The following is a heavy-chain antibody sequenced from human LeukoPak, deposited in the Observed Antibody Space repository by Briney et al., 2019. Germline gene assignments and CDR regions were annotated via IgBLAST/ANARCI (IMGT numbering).Heavy chain of an antibody. V-gene: IGHV3-53*01. Sequence: GGSLRLSCAASGFTVSSNYMSWVRQAPGKGLEWVSVIYSGGSTYYADSVKGRFTISRDNSKNTLYLQMNSLRAEDTAVYYCVRTRFGELLGAFDIWGQGTMVTVSS. J-gene: IGHJ3*02. CDR3: VRTRFGELLGAFDI. CDR1: GFTVSSNY. CDR2: IYSGGST. D-gene: IGHD3-10*01.